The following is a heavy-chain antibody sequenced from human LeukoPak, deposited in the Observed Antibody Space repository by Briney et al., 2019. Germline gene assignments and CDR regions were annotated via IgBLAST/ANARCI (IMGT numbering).Heavy chain of an antibody. CDR3: AKDQGGVTYSSSWPVFDY. Sequence: AGGSLRLSCAASGFTFSSYSMNWVRQAPGKGLEWVSSISSSSSYIYYADSVKGRFTISRDNAKNSLYLQMNSLRAEDTAVYYCAKDQGGVTYSSSWPVFDYWGQGTLVTVSS. J-gene: IGHJ4*02. D-gene: IGHD6-13*01. CDR1: GFTFSSYS. V-gene: IGHV3-21*01. CDR2: ISSSSSYI.